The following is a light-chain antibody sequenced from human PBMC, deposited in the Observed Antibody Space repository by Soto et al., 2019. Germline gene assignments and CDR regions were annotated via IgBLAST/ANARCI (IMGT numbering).Light chain of an antibody. J-gene: IGKJ4*01. CDR2: GAS. CDR3: QQYGSSPH. CDR1: QSISSSY. V-gene: IGKV3-20*01. Sequence: EIVLTQSPDTLSLSPGERATLSCRTSQSISSSYLAWYQLRPGQGARLLIYGASSRATGIPDRFSGSGSGTDFTLTISRLEPEDFAVYYCQQYGSSPHFGGGTKVESK.